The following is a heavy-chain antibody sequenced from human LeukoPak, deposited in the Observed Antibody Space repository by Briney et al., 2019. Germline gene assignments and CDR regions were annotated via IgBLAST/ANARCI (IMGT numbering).Heavy chain of an antibody. CDR2: INPNSGGT. D-gene: IGHD6-6*01. CDR3: ARYPLVQDAFDI. V-gene: IGHV1-2*02. CDR1: GYTFTGYY. Sequence: ASVTVSCKASGYTFTGYYMHWVRQAPGQGLEWMGWINPNSGGTNYAQKFQGRVTMTRDTSISTAYMELSRLRSDDTAVYYCARYPLVQDAFDIWGQGTMDTVSS. J-gene: IGHJ3*02.